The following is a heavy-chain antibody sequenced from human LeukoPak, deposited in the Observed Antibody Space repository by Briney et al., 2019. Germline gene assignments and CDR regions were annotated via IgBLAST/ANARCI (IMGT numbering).Heavy chain of an antibody. CDR2: TYHSGGT. CDR1: AYSISSGYY. Sequence: SESLSLTCAVSAYSISSGYYWGWIRQPPGKGLEGVGSTYHSGGTYYNPSLKSRVTISGDTSKNQFSLKLSSVNAAETVVYCGARREGGLNSPWFDSLGQGTMVTVSS. D-gene: IGHD2-15*01. CDR3: ARREGGLNSPWFDS. V-gene: IGHV4-38-2*01. J-gene: IGHJ5*01.